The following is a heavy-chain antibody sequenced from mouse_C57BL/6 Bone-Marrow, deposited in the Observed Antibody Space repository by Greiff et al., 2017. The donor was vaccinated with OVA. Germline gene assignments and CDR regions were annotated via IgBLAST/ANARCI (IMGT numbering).Heavy chain of an antibody. D-gene: IGHD1-1*01. CDR3: ARRGFTTVVAKYYAMDY. J-gene: IGHJ4*01. V-gene: IGHV5-17*01. CDR1: GFTFSDYG. CDR2: ISSGSSTI. Sequence: EVHLVESGGGLVKPGGSLKLSCAASGFTFSDYGMHWVRQAPEKGLEWVAYISSGSSTIYYADTVKGRFTISRDNAKNTLFLQMTSLRSEDTAMYYCARRGFTTVVAKYYAMDYWGQGTSVTVSS.